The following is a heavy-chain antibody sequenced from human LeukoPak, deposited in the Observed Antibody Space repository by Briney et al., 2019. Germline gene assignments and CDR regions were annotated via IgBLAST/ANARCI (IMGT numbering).Heavy chain of an antibody. J-gene: IGHJ4*02. CDR1: GFTFSSYA. CDR2: ISSNGGST. CDR3: ARERGYDFWSGYPTSYYFDY. V-gene: IGHV3-64*01. Sequence: GGSLRLSCAASGFTFSSYAMHWVRQAPVKGLEYVSAISSNGGSTYYANSVKGRFTISRDNSKNTLYLQMGSLRAEDMAVYYCARERGYDFWSGYPTSYYFDYWGQGTLVTVSS. D-gene: IGHD3-3*01.